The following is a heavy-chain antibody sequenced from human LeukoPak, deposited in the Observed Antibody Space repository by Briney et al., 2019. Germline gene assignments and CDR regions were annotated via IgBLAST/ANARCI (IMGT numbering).Heavy chain of an antibody. D-gene: IGHD6-19*01. J-gene: IGHJ4*02. CDR1: GGSFSGYY. CDR2: INHRGST. V-gene: IGHV4-34*01. CDR3: AGRGGIAVAGIVSY. Sequence: PSETLSLTCAVYGGSFSGYYWSWIRQPPGKGLEWIGEINHRGSTNYNPSLKSRVTISVDTSKNQFSLKLSSVTAADTAVYYCAGRGGIAVAGIVSYWGQGTLVTVSS.